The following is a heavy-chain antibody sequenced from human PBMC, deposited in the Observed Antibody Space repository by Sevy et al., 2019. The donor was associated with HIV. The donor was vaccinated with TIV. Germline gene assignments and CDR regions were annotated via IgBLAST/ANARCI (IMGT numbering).Heavy chain of an antibody. CDR2: ISHGGGTT. CDR1: GFTFSNYV. D-gene: IGHD2-2*01. V-gene: IGHV3-23*01. CDR3: ARRYLPSAPPALDY. Sequence: GVSLRLSCAASGFTFSNYVMNWVRQAPGKGLEWVSVISHGGGTTYYADSVKGRFTISRDDSKDTVYLEMNSLRAEDTAVYYCARRYLPSAPPALDYWGQGTLVTVSS. J-gene: IGHJ4*02.